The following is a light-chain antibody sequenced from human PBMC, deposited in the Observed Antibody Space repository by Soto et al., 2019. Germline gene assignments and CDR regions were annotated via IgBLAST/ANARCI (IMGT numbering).Light chain of an antibody. CDR3: QQSYTTPIT. Sequence: DIQMTQSPSSLSSSVGDIFTITCQASQNINNYLNWYQQKPGRAPKLLIYDASSLESGVPSRFSGSGSGTDFTLTISGLEPADFATYFCQQSYTTPITFGQGTRLEIK. CDR2: DAS. CDR1: QNINNY. V-gene: IGKV1-39*01. J-gene: IGKJ5*01.